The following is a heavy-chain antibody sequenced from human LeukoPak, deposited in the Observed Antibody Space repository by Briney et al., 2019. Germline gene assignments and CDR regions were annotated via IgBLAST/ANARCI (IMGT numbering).Heavy chain of an antibody. D-gene: IGHD3-10*01. CDR3: ARVRYSGSGSPHLDP. V-gene: IGHV4-39*07. CDR1: GGSISSSSYY. J-gene: IGHJ5*02. CDR2: IYYSGST. Sequence: SETLSLTCTVSGGSISSSSYYWGWIRQPPGKGLEWFGSIYYSGSTYYNPSLKSRVTISVDTSKNQFSLKLSSVTAADTAVYYCARVRYSGSGSPHLDPWGQGTLVTVSS.